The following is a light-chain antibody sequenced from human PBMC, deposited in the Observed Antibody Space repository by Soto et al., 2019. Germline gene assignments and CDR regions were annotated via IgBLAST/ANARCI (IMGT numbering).Light chain of an antibody. CDR2: GTS. CDR3: QQYHNWPPLT. J-gene: IGKJ4*01. CDR1: QSISSK. V-gene: IGKV3-15*01. Sequence: EIVMTQSPATLSVSPGERATLFCGASQSISSKLAWYQQKAGQAPRLLIYGTSTRATGIPARFSGSGSGTEFTLTISSLQSEDFAVYYCQQYHNWPPLTFGGGTKVEIK.